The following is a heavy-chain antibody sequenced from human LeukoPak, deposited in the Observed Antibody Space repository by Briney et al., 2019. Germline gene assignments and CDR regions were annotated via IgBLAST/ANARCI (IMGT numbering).Heavy chain of an antibody. CDR2: IYRSGST. V-gene: IGHV4-4*08. J-gene: IGHJ6*03. CDR1: GGSISSYY. CDR3: ASLNYDYYYMDV. Sequence: PSETLSLTCSVSGGSISSYYWSWIRQSPGKGLEWIAYIYRSGSTNYNPSLKSRVTISIDTSKKQFSLRLSSVTAIDTAVYYCASLNYDYYYMDVWGKGTTVTVSS.